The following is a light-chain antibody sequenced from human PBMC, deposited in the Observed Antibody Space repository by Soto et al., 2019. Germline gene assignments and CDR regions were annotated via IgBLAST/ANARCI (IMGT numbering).Light chain of an antibody. CDR2: EVN. J-gene: IGLJ1*01. Sequence: QSVLTQPPSASGSPGQSVAISCTGTSSDVGGYNNVSWYQQHPGKAPKLMIYEVNKRPSGVPDRFSGSKSGNTASLTVSGLQAEDEADYYCSSYAGSSNVFGTGTKVT. V-gene: IGLV2-8*01. CDR1: SSDVGGYNN. CDR3: SSYAGSSNV.